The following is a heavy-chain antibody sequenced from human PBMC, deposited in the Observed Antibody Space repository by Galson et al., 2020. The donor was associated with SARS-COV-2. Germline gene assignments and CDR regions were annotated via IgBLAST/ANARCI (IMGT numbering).Heavy chain of an antibody. D-gene: IGHD1-26*01. CDR1: GGSVSSGSYY. CDR2: TYYRGST. J-gene: IGHJ4*02. Sequence: ASETLSLTCPVSGGSVSSGSYYWRWIRPPPGKGLEWIGYTYYRGSTNYNPSLKSRVTKSVDTSKNQFSLKLSSVTAADTAVYCCPRSGSRQGLDYFDYWGQGTLVTVSS. CDR3: PRSGSRQGLDYFDY. V-gene: IGHV4-61*01.